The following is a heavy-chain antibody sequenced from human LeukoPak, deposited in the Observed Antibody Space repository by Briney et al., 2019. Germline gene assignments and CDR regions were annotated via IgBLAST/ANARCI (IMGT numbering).Heavy chain of an antibody. D-gene: IGHD3-22*01. J-gene: IGHJ4*02. V-gene: IGHV4-39*07. CDR3: AGKYYYDSSAYFYVDW. CDR1: GASVSGSNYY. Sequence: SETLSLTCAVSGASVSGSNYYWGWIRQPPGKGLEWIGSIYHTGNTYYNPSLKSRVSISMDTSKNEFSLKLRSVTAADTAVYYCAGKYYYDSSAYFYVDWWGQGTLVTVSS. CDR2: IYHTGNT.